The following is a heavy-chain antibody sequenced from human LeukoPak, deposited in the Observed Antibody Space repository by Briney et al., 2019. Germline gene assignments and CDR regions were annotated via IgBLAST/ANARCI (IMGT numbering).Heavy chain of an antibody. CDR2: INADGSTT. D-gene: IGHD1-14*01. Sequence: GSLRLSCAASGFTFGNSWVHWVRQAPGKGLVWVSLINADGSTTSYADSVKGRFTISRDNARNTLSLEMNSLTIEDTAVYYCIVVVEPPDSDGFDVWGQGTMITVSP. CDR3: IVVVEPPDSDGFDV. CDR1: GFTFGNSW. J-gene: IGHJ3*01. V-gene: IGHV3-74*01.